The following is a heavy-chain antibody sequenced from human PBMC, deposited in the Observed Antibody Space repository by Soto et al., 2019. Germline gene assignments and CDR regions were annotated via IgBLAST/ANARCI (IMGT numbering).Heavy chain of an antibody. J-gene: IGHJ4*02. CDR3: AREGFCSDGSCYGMLDS. CDR2: VKNKDNSSST. V-gene: IGHV3-72*01. CDR1: GFTFSDHY. D-gene: IGHD2-15*01. Sequence: EVQLVESGGGLGQPGGSLRLSCAGSGFTFSDHYMDWVRQAPGKGLEWVGRVKNKDNSSSTESAASVKARFTISRDDSKNSLYLLMNSLKSEDTAVYYCAREGFCSDGSCYGMLDSLGQGTLVTVSS.